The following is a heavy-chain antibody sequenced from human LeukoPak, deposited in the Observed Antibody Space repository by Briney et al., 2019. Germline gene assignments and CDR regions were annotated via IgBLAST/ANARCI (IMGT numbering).Heavy chain of an antibody. CDR2: ISSSSSYI. J-gene: IGHJ4*02. D-gene: IGHD6-19*01. V-gene: IGHV3-21*01. CDR3: ARGFRGIAVAGTNLFDY. CDR1: GFTFSSYS. Sequence: PGGSLRLSCAASGFTFSSYSMNWVRQAPGKGLEWVSSISSSSSYIYYADSVKGRFTISRDNAKNSLYLQMNSLRAEDTAVYYCARGFRGIAVAGTNLFDYWGQGTLVTVSS.